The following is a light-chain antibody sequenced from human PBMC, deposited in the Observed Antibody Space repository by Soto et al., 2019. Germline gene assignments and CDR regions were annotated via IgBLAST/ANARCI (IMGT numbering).Light chain of an antibody. V-gene: IGLV2-14*01. CDR3: NSYTSTSPPYV. CDR1: SSDIGRYNF. CDR2: DVS. J-gene: IGLJ1*01. Sequence: QSALTQPASVSGSAGQSISISCTGTSSDIGRYNFVSWYQQRPGQAPKLLIFDVSHRPSGISDRFSGSKSGYTASLTISGLQAEDEADYYCNSYTSTSPPYVFGTGTKLTDL.